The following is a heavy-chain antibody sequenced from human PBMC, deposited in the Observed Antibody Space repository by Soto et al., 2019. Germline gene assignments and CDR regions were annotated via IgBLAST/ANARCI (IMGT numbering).Heavy chain of an antibody. D-gene: IGHD1-1*01. CDR3: AKDPWTY. V-gene: IGHV4-59*01. Sequence: LSLTCTVSGGSISSYYWSWIRQPPGKGLEWIGYIYYSGSTNYNPSLKSRVTISVDTSKNQFSLKLSSVTAADTAVYYCAKDPWTYWGQGTLVTVSS. CDR1: GGSISSYY. CDR2: IYYSGST. J-gene: IGHJ4*02.